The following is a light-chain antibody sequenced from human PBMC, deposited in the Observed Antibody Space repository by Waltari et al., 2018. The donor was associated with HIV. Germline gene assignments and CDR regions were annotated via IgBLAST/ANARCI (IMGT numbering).Light chain of an antibody. CDR2: WAS. CDR3: QQYYSLPFT. V-gene: IGKV4-1*01. J-gene: IGKJ3*01. Sequence: DIVMSPPPDSLVVPLGPRATINCRSCQSVLYSSTSKHYLAWYQQKPGQSPKWLIYWASTREPGVPDRLSGGGSGTDFALTISSLQAEDVAVYYCQQYYSLPFTFGPGTKVDIK. CDR1: QSVLYSSTSKHY.